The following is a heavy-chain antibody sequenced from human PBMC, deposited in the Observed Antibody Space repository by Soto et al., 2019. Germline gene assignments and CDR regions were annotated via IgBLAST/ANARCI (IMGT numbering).Heavy chain of an antibody. Sequence: ASVKVSCKASGGTLSSYAISWVRQAPGQGLEWMGGIIPIFGTANYAQKFQGRVTITADESTSTAYMELSSLRSEDTAVYYCARDFAGTLVPAAIKWPPYYYGMDVWGQGTTVTV. V-gene: IGHV1-69*13. D-gene: IGHD2-2*02. CDR3: ARDFAGTLVPAAIKWPPYYYGMDV. CDR1: GGTLSSYA. CDR2: IIPIFGTA. J-gene: IGHJ6*02.